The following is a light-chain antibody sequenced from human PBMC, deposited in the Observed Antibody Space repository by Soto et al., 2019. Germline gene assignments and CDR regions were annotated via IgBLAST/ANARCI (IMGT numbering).Light chain of an antibody. CDR1: QSISSY. Sequence: DIQMTQSPSSLSASVGDGVTITCRASQSISSYLNWYQQKPGKAPKLLIYAASSLQSGVPSRFSGSGSGTDFTLTISSLQPEDFATYYCQQSYSTPRLTFGGGTKVEIK. CDR3: QQSYSTPRLT. CDR2: AAS. V-gene: IGKV1-39*01. J-gene: IGKJ4*01.